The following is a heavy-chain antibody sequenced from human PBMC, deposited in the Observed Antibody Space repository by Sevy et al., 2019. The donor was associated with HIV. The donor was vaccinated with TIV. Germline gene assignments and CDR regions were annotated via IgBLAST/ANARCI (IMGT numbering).Heavy chain of an antibody. CDR3: AREGLLEWLFSFDY. CDR1: GFTFSSYA. CDR2: IWYDGTNE. J-gene: IGHJ4*02. Sequence: GGSLRLSCAASGFTFSSYAIHWVRQAPGKGLEWVAVIWYDGTNEYYVDSVKGRFTISRDNSKNTQYLQMNSLRAEDTAVYYCAREGLLEWLFSFDYWGQGTLVTVSS. V-gene: IGHV3-33*01. D-gene: IGHD3-3*01.